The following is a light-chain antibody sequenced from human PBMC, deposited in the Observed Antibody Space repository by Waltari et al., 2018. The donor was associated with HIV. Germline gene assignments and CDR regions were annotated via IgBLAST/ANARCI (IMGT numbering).Light chain of an antibody. J-gene: IGLJ2*01. CDR2: DVS. Sequence: QSALTQPPSASGSPGQSVTISCAGTSSDIGLYNFVSWYQHHPGKAPKLMISDVSRRPSGVADRFSGSKSGNTASLTVSGLQADDEATYYCFSYAGNNFLLFGGGTKLTVL. CDR1: SSDIGLYNF. CDR3: FSYAGNNFLL. V-gene: IGLV2-8*01.